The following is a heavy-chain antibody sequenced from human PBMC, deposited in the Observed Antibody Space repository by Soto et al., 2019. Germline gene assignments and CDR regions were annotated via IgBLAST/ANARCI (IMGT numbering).Heavy chain of an antibody. Sequence: SVKVSCKASGGTFSSYAISWVRQAPGQGLEWMGGIIPIFGTANYAQKFQGRVTITADESTSTAYMELSSLRSEDTAVYYCARDNPAGYRSSNSCYTLFWFDPWGQGTLVTVSS. D-gene: IGHD2-2*02. V-gene: IGHV1-69*13. CDR2: IIPIFGTA. CDR1: GGTFSSYA. J-gene: IGHJ5*02. CDR3: ARDNPAGYRSSNSCYTLFWFDP.